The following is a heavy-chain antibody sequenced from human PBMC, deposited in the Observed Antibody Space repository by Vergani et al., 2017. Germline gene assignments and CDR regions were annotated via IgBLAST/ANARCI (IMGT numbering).Heavy chain of an antibody. CDR1: GFALNRYA. CDR3: VRDRGLCAGGRCSTEAWDY. D-gene: IGHD4-17*01. J-gene: IGHJ4*02. V-gene: IGHV3-30-3*01. CDR2: ISFDGTNE. Sequence: QVQLVESGGGVVQPGTSLRLSCVVSGFALNRYAMYLVRQAPGKGLEWVVGISFDGTNEYYPDLVKGRFTISRDIAKNTLYLQVRSLRLEDTGVYHCVRDRGLCAGGRCSTEAWDYWGQGTPVTVSS.